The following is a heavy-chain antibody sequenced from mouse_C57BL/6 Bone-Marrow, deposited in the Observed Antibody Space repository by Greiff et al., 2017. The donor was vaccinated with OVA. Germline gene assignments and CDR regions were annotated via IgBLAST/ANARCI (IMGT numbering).Heavy chain of an antibody. V-gene: IGHV1-19*01. CDR2: INPYNGGT. Sequence: VQLQQSGPVLVKPGASVKMSCKASGYTFTDYYMNWVKQSHGKSLEWIGVINPYNGGTSYNQKFKGKAALTVDKSSSTAYMELNSLTSEDSAVYYCARWDDGYWYFDVWGTGTTVTVSS. CDR1: GYTFTDYY. CDR3: ARWDDGYWYFDV. J-gene: IGHJ1*03. D-gene: IGHD2-3*01.